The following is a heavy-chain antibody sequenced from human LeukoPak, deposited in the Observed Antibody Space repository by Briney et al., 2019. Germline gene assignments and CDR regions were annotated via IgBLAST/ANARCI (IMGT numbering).Heavy chain of an antibody. Sequence: GVSLRLSCAASGFTFSSYEMNWARQAPGKGLEWVSYISSSGSTIYYADSVKGRFTISRDNAKNSLYLQMNSLRAEDTAVYYCARDRTYLDYWGQGTLVTVSS. CDR2: ISSSGSTI. J-gene: IGHJ4*02. CDR1: GFTFSSYE. V-gene: IGHV3-48*03. CDR3: ARDRTYLDY.